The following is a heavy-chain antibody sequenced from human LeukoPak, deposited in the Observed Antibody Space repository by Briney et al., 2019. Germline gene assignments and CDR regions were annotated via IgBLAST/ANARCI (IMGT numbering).Heavy chain of an antibody. J-gene: IGHJ4*02. V-gene: IGHV4-30-2*01. D-gene: IGHD3-22*01. CDR3: ARAPYYYDNSGYFRFDY. CDR2: IYQSGST. CDR1: GGSISSGGYS. Sequence: TSQTLSLTCVVTGGSISSGGYSWSWIRQPPGKGLEWIGYIYQSGSTYYNPSLESRVTISVDRSKNQFSLKLSSVTAADTAVYYCARAPYYYDNSGYFRFDYWGQGTLVTVSS.